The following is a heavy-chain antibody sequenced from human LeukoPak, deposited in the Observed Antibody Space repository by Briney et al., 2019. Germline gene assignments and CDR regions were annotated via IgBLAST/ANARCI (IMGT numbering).Heavy chain of an antibody. CDR3: ARDRRAARRPVDY. CDR2: ISSSGSTI. D-gene: IGHD2-15*01. CDR1: GFTFSDYY. V-gene: IGHV3-11*01. Sequence: GGSLRLSCAASGFTFSDYYMSWICQAPGKGLEWVSYISSSGSTIYYADSVKGRFTISRDNAKNSLYLQMNSLRAEDTAVYYCARDRRAARRPVDYWGQGTLVTVSS. J-gene: IGHJ4*02.